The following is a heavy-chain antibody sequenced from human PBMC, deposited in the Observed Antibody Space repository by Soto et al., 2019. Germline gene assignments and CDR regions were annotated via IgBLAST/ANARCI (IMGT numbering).Heavy chain of an antibody. Sequence: LRLSCAGSGLTFRNDWLSWVRQAPGKGLEWVANINQDGSERYYVDSVRGRFTISRDNVENSLYLQLNSLRPEDTAVYYCAVYGYGVSAAAYWGQGTLVTVSS. V-gene: IGHV3-7*03. CDR3: AVYGYGVSAAAY. J-gene: IGHJ4*02. D-gene: IGHD4-17*01. CDR1: GLTFRNDW. CDR2: INQDGSER.